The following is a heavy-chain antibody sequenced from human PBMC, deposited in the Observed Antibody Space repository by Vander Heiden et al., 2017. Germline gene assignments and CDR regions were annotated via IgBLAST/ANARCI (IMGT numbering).Heavy chain of an antibody. D-gene: IGHD6-13*01. CDR3: ARDLLAGTGWFDP. J-gene: IGHJ5*02. V-gene: IGHV4-31*03. CDR1: GGPISSGGSS. CDR2: IYYSGST. Sequence: QAQLQESGPGLVKPSQPLSLTCPVSGGPISSGGSSWSWIRQPPGKGLEWIGYIYYSGSTYYNPSLKSRVTIAVDTSKNQFSLKLSSVTAADTAVYYCARDLLAGTGWFDPWGQGTLVTVSS.